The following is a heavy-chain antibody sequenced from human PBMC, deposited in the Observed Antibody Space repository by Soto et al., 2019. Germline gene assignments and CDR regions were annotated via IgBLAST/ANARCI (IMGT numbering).Heavy chain of an antibody. CDR1: GGTFSRYA. D-gene: IGHD2-2*01. V-gene: IGHV1-69*01. CDR3: ARSQGSSTSLEIYYYYYYGMDV. Sequence: VPVVQSGAGGKKPGSSVKVSCQASGGTFSRYAISWVRQAPGQGLEWMGGIIPISGTANYAQKFQGRVTITADESTSTAYMELSSLRSEDTAVYYCARSQGSSTSLEIYYYYYYGMDVRGQGTTVTVSS. CDR2: IIPISGTA. J-gene: IGHJ6*02.